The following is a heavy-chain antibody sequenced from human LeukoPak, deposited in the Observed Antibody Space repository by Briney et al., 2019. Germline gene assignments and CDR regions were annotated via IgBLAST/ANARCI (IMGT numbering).Heavy chain of an antibody. J-gene: IGHJ4*02. V-gene: IGHV1-2*02. CDR1: GYTFTGYY. Sequence: ASVKVSCKASGYTFTGYYMHWVRQAPGQGLEWMGWINPNSGGTNYAQKFQGRVTMTRDTSISTAYKELSSLRSEDTAVYYCARLIIAAAGMENWGQGTLVTVSS. CDR2: INPNSGGT. CDR3: ARLIIAAAGMEN. D-gene: IGHD6-13*01.